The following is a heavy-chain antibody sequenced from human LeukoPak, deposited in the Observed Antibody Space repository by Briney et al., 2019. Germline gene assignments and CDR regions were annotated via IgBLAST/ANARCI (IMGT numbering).Heavy chain of an antibody. J-gene: IGHJ4*02. V-gene: IGHV6-1*01. CDR2: TYYRSKWYN. D-gene: IGHD6-19*01. Sequence: SQTLSLTCAISGDSVSSYTANWNWIRQSPSRGLEWLGRTYYRSKWYNDYAVSVKSRITINPDTSKNQFSLQLNSVTPEDTAVYYCARGGPVAADYWGQGTLVTVSS. CDR3: ARGGPVAADY. CDR1: GDSVSSYTAN.